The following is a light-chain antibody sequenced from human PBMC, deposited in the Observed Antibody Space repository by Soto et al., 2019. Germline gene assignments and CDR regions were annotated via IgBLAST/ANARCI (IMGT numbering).Light chain of an antibody. V-gene: IGKV3-15*01. J-gene: IGKJ2*01. CDR1: QSVGTN. CDR3: QQYNNWPPYS. Sequence: IVMTQSPATLSVSPGESATLSCRASQSVGTNLAWYQQTPGQAPRVLIHSASTRATGIPARFSGSGSDTEFTLTISGLQSEDFAIYYCQQYNNWPPYSFGRGPSWRTN. CDR2: SAS.